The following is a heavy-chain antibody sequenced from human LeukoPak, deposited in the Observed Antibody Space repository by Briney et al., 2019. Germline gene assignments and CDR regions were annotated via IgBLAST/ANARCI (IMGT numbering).Heavy chain of an antibody. V-gene: IGHV4-4*07. CDR3: AGEAGGGYARAFDI. CDR2: IYTSGTT. J-gene: IGHJ3*02. D-gene: IGHD5-12*01. CDR1: GGSISSYS. Sequence: SETLSLTCIVSGGSISSYSWTWIRQPAGEGLEWIGRIYTSGTTNYEPSLKSRGTMSVDTSKNQFSLKLSSVTAADTAVYYCAGEAGGGYARAFDIWGQGTMVTVSS.